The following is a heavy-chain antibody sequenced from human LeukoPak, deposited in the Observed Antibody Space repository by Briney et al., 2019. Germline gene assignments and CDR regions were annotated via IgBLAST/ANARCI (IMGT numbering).Heavy chain of an antibody. J-gene: IGHJ4*02. D-gene: IGHD7-27*01. CDR3: ATEVTGDYGYFDY. CDR2: IYYSGST. V-gene: IGHV4-59*01. CDR1: GGSISSYY. Sequence: SETLSLTCTVSGGSISSYYWSWIRQPPGKGLEWIGYIYYSGSTNYNPSLKSRVTISVDTSKNQFSLKLSSVTAADTAVYYCATEVTGDYGYFDYWGQGTLVTVSS.